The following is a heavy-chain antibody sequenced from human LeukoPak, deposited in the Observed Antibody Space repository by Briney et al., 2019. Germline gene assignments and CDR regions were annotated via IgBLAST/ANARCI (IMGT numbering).Heavy chain of an antibody. CDR1: GGSISSGSYY. J-gene: IGHJ3*02. V-gene: IGHV4-30-2*01. CDR3: ARDAGGSDAFDI. D-gene: IGHD3-10*01. Sequence: SETLSLTCTVSGGSISSGSYYWSWIRQPAGKGLEWIGYIYHSGSTYYNPSLKSRVTISVDRSKSQFSLKLSSVTAADTAVYYCARDAGGSDAFDIWGQGTMVTVSS. CDR2: IYHSGST.